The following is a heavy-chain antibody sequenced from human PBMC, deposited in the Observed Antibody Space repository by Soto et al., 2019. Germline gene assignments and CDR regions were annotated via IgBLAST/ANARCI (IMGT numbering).Heavy chain of an antibody. CDR3: ARAYGSGSYYYYGMDV. D-gene: IGHD3-10*01. V-gene: IGHV4-34*01. CDR1: GGSFSGYY. J-gene: IGHJ6*02. Sequence: QVQLQQWGAGLLKPSETLSLTCAVYGGSFSGYYWSWIRQPPGKGLEWIGEINHSGSTNYNPSLKSRVTISVDTSKNQFSLKLSSVTAADTAVYYCARAYGSGSYYYYGMDVWGQGTTVTVSS. CDR2: INHSGST.